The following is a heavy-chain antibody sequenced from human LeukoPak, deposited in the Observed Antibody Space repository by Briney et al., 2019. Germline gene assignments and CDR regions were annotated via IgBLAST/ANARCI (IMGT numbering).Heavy chain of an antibody. CDR2: MNPSGST. CDR3: ARGRQDVTMIVVVMTAVSYYLDV. D-gene: IGHD3-22*01. Sequence: SETLSLTCAVYGGSFSGYYWTWIRQTPEKGLEWIGEMNPSGSTNYNPSLKSRVTISVDTSKNQFSLELSSVTTADTAVYYCARGRQDVTMIVVVMTAVSYYLDVWGKGTTVTVS. V-gene: IGHV4-34*01. CDR1: GGSFSGYY. J-gene: IGHJ6*03.